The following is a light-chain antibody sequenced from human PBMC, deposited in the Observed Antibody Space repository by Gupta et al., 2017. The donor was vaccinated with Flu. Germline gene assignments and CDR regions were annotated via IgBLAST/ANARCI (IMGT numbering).Light chain of an antibody. J-gene: IGKJ1*01. CDR3: QQYNTFSQT. V-gene: IGKV1-5*03. Sequence: DIQMTPSPSTLSASVGDRVTITCRASQSISDWLAWYQQKPGKVPNLLIYKASTLESGVPSRFRGSGSGTEFTLTISSLQPDDFATYYCQQYNTFSQTFGQGTKVEFK. CDR2: KAS. CDR1: QSISDW.